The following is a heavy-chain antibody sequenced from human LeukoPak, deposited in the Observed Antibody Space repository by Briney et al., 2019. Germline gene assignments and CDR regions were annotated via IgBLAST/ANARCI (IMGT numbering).Heavy chain of an antibody. D-gene: IGHD6-19*01. J-gene: IGHJ4*02. CDR1: GFTFSSYA. Sequence: PGGSLRLSCAASGFTFSSYAMSWVRQAPGKGPEWVSAISGSCGSTYYADSVKGRFTISRDNSKNTLYLQMNSRRAQDTAVYFCAKVLGSGLFIVDFHYWGQGTLVSVSS. CDR3: AKVLGSGLFIVDFHY. V-gene: IGHV3-23*01. CDR2: ISGSCGST.